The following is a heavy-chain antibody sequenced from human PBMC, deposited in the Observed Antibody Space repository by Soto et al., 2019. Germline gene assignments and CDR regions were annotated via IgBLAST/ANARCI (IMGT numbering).Heavy chain of an antibody. CDR3: AKDQGVYSSRWYYYYYYYGMDV. J-gene: IGHJ6*02. V-gene: IGHV3-30*18. Sequence: GGSLRLSCAASGFTFSSYGMHWVRQAPGKGLEWVAVISYDGSNKYYADSVKGRFTISRDNSKNTLYLQMNSLRAEDTAVYYCAKDQGVYSSRWYYYYYYYGMDVWGQGTTVTVSS. CDR1: GFTFSSYG. D-gene: IGHD6-13*01. CDR2: ISYDGSNK.